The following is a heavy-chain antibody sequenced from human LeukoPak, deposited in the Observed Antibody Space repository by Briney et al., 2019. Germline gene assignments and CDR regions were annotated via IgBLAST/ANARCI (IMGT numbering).Heavy chain of an antibody. V-gene: IGHV1-2*02. Sequence: GASVKVSCKASGYTFTGYYMHWVRQAPGQGLEWMGWINSNSGATNYAQKFQDRVTMTRDTSISTAYMELSRLRSDDTAMYYCARTVRGATSKRTADFDYWGQGTLVTVSS. CDR1: GYTFTGYY. CDR3: ARTVRGATSKRTADFDY. D-gene: IGHD3-10*01. CDR2: INSNSGAT. J-gene: IGHJ4*02.